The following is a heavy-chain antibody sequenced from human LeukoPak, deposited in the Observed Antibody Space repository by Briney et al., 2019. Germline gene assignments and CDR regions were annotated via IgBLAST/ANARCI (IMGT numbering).Heavy chain of an antibody. CDR3: ARSGIAYYYDSSGINDAFDI. J-gene: IGHJ3*02. CDR2: IIPIFGTA. D-gene: IGHD3-22*01. CDR1: GGTFSSYA. Sequence: SVKVSCKASGGTFSSYAISWVRQAPGQGLEWMGRIIPIFGTANYAQKFQGRVTITTDESTSTAYMELSSLRSEDTAVYYCARSGIAYYYDSSGINDAFDIWGQGTMVTVSS. V-gene: IGHV1-69*05.